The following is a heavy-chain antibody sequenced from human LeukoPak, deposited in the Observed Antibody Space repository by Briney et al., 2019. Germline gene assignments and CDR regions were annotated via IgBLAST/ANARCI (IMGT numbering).Heavy chain of an antibody. V-gene: IGHV3-30*02. Sequence: GVSLRLSCAASGFTFSSYGMHWVRQAPGKGLEWGAVIRYDGSNKYYADSVKGRFTISRDNSKNTLYLQMNSLSAEDTAVYYCAKSVTTMVRGYFDYWGQGTLVTVSS. D-gene: IGHD3-10*01. CDR1: GFTFSSYG. CDR3: AKSVTTMVRGYFDY. J-gene: IGHJ4*02. CDR2: IRYDGSNK.